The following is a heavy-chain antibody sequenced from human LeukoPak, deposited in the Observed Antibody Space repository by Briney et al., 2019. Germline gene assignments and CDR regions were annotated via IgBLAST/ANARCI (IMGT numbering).Heavy chain of an antibody. CDR2: IKSKTDGGTT. CDR1: GFTFSNAW. Sequence: GGSLGLSCAASGFTFSNAWMSWVRQAPGKGLEGVGRIKSKTDGGTTDYAAPVKGRFTISRDDSKNTLYLQMNSLKTEDTAVYYCTTALWGLNHDAFDIWGQGTMVTVSS. CDR3: TTALWGLNHDAFDI. V-gene: IGHV3-15*01. D-gene: IGHD5-18*01. J-gene: IGHJ3*02.